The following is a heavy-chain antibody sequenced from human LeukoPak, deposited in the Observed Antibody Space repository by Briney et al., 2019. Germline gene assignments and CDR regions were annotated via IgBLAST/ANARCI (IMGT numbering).Heavy chain of an antibody. CDR2: IYTSGST. CDR1: GGSISSGSYY. J-gene: IGHJ4*02. CDR3: ARFSGMGNFDY. V-gene: IGHV4-61*02. D-gene: IGHD1-14*01. Sequence: SETLSLTCTVPGGSISSGSYYWSWIRQPAGKGLEWIGRIYTSGSTNYNPSLKSRVTISVDTSKNRFSLKLSSVTAADTAVYYCARFSGMGNFDYWGQGTLVTVSS.